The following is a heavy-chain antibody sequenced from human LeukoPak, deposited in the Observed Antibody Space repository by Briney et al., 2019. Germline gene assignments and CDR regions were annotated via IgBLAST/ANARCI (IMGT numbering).Heavy chain of an antibody. CDR3: ARAEKSSWYFIRSKYYMDV. J-gene: IGHJ6*03. Sequence: GGSLRLSCAASGFTFSSYWMSWVRQAPGKGLEWVANIKQDGSEKYYVDSVKGRFTISRDNAKNTLYLQMNGPRVEDTAVYYCARAEKSSWYFIRSKYYMDVWGKGTTVTVSS. V-gene: IGHV3-7*01. D-gene: IGHD2-15*01. CDR2: IKQDGSEK. CDR1: GFTFSSYW.